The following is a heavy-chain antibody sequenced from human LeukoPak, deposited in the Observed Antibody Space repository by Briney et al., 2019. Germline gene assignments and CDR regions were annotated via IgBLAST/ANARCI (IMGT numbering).Heavy chain of an antibody. Sequence: ASVKVSCKASGYTLTSYYMHWVRQAPGQGLEWMGWINPNSGGTKYAQKFQGRVTMTRDTSISTAYMELSRLRSDDTAVYYCARERSGSDYWGQGTLVTVSS. CDR2: INPNSGGT. J-gene: IGHJ4*02. V-gene: IGHV1-2*02. CDR1: GYTLTSYY. CDR3: ARERSGSDY. D-gene: IGHD1-26*01.